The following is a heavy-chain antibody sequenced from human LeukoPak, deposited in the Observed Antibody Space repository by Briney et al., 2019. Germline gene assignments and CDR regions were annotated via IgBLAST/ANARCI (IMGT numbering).Heavy chain of an antibody. CDR3: ATISSSFVAFDI. CDR1: GFTFSSYG. CDR2: IRYDGSNK. J-gene: IGHJ3*02. D-gene: IGHD6-13*01. Sequence: GGSLRLSCAASGFTFSSYGMHWVRQAPGKGLEWVAFIRYDGSNKYYADSVKGRFTISRDNAKNSVYMQMNSLRAEDTAVYYCATISSSFVAFDIWGQGTMVTVSS. V-gene: IGHV3-30*02.